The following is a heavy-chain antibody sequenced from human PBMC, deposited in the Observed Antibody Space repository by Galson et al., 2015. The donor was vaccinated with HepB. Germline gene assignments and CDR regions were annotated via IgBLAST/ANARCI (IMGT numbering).Heavy chain of an antibody. V-gene: IGHV6-1*01. D-gene: IGHD3-16*01. CDR1: GDSVSSNNIA. Sequence: CAISGDSVSSNNIAWNWIRQSPSRGLEWLGRTYYRSKWYNDYVVSVQSRVTINPDTSKNQLPLQLNSVTPEDTGVYYCARSKGGIDYWGQGILVTVSS. CDR2: TYYRSKWYN. CDR3: ARSKGGIDY. J-gene: IGHJ4*02.